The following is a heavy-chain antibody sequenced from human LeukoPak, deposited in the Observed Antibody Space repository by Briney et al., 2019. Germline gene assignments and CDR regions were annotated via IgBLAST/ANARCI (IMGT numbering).Heavy chain of an antibody. J-gene: IGHJ4*02. CDR3: ARVLRGYASYEGN. V-gene: IGHV3-11*06. CDR2: LKGDNDDI. CDR1: GFAFSAFC. Sequence: GGSLRLSCAASGFAFSAFCMSWIRQTPGKGLEYLSYLKGDNDDINYADSVRGRFTISRDNTKNSLYLQMNNLRAEDTAVYYCARVLRGYASYEGNWGQGTLVTVSS. D-gene: IGHD5-12*01.